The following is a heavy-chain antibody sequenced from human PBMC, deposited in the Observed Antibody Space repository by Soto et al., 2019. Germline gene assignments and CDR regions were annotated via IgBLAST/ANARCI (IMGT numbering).Heavy chain of an antibody. CDR1: GCTFSSYA. CDR2: ISGSGGST. V-gene: IGHV3-23*01. D-gene: IGHD6-19*01. J-gene: IGHJ4*02. Sequence: EVQLLESGGGLVQPGGSLRLSCAASGCTFSSYAMSWVRQAPRKGLEWVSGISGSGGSTYYADSVKGRFTISRDNSRDTLYLQMNSLRAEDTAVYYCAKVTSGWEYYFEYWGQGDLVTVSS. CDR3: AKVTSGWEYYFEY.